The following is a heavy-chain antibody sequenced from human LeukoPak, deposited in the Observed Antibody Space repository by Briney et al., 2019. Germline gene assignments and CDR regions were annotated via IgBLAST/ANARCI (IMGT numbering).Heavy chain of an antibody. CDR2: SSGRTT. D-gene: IGHD2-21*01. CDR3: AKKEGDTYFSWYMDV. J-gene: IGHJ6*03. V-gene: IGHV3-23*01. Sequence: GGSLRLSCAASGFPFVSYHMHWVRQAPGKGLEWVSGSSGRTTFYADSVKGRFTISRDNSKNTLYLQMNSLRAEDTAIYYCAKKEGDTYFSWYMDVWGKGTTVTVSS. CDR1: GFPFVSYH.